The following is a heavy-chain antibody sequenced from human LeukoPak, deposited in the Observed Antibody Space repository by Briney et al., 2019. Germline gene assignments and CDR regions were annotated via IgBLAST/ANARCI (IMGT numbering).Heavy chain of an antibody. V-gene: IGHV4-59*08. D-gene: IGHD3-10*01. CDR1: SGSVSGYY. CDR3: ARLISGVGYFDY. J-gene: IGHJ4*02. CDR2: IYYSGST. Sequence: PSEALSLTCTVSSGSVSGYYWSWIRQPPRKGLEWIGYIYYSGSTNYNPSLKSRVTISVDPSKNQFSLKLSSVTAADTAVYYCARLISGVGYFDYWGQGTLVTVSS.